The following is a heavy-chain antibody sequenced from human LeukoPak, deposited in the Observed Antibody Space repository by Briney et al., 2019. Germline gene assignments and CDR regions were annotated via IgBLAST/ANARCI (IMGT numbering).Heavy chain of an antibody. CDR1: GYTFTSYG. V-gene: IGHV1-18*01. CDR3: ARSLSSGWYGYYFDY. Sequence: ASVKVSCKASGYTFTSYGISWVRQAPGQGLEWMGWISAYNGNTNYAQKLQGRVTMTTDTSTSTAYMELRSLRSEDTAVYYCARSLSSGWYGYYFDYWGQGTLVTVSS. J-gene: IGHJ4*02. D-gene: IGHD6-19*01. CDR2: ISAYNGNT.